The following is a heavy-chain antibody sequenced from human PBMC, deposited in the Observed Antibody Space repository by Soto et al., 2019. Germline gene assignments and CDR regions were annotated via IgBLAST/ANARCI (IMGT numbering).Heavy chain of an antibody. V-gene: IGHV3-64*01. CDR3: VRRVSGNYDY. D-gene: IGHD1-7*01. J-gene: IGHJ4*02. Sequence: EVQLAESGGGMVQPGGSLRLSCVASGFTFSSYDMHWVRQAPGKGLEYVSSISSNGGTTYYGNSVKGRFTISRDNSKNTMDLHMGSLRAEDIAVYYCVRRVSGNYDYWGQGTLVTVSS. CDR2: ISSNGGTT. CDR1: GFTFSSYD.